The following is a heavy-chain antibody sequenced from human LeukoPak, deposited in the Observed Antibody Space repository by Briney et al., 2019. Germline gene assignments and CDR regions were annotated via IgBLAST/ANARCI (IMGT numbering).Heavy chain of an antibody. CDR2: INPNSGGT. V-gene: IGHV1-2*02. CDR3: ARDRGLVRYYYYMDV. Sequence: ASVKVSCKASGYTFTGYYMHWVRQAPGQGLEWMGWINPNSGGTNYAQKFQGRVTMTRDTSISTAYMELSRLRSDDTAVYYCARDRGLVRYYYYMDVWGKGTTVTVSS. CDR1: GYTFTGYY. D-gene: IGHD3-10*01. J-gene: IGHJ6*03.